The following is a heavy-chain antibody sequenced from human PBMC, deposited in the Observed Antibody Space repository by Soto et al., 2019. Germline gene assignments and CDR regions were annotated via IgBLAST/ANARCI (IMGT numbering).Heavy chain of an antibody. D-gene: IGHD3-22*01. V-gene: IGHV4-30-4*01. CDR3: ARQSTSYYDSSGSKMGFDY. Sequence: SETLSLTCTVSGGSISSGDYYWSWIRQPPGKGLEWIGYIYYSGSTYYNPSLKSRVTISVDTSKNQFSLKLSSVTAADTAVYYCARQSTSYYDSSGSKMGFDYWGQGTLVTVSS. CDR2: IYYSGST. CDR1: GGSISSGDYY. J-gene: IGHJ4*02.